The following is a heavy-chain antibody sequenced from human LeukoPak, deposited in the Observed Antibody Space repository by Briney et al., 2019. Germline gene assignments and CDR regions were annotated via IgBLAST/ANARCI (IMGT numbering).Heavy chain of an antibody. CDR3: ARDHESYYGSGSYYPGGCDY. J-gene: IGHJ4*02. CDR2: INPSGGGT. CDR1: GYTFTNYY. D-gene: IGHD3-10*01. V-gene: IGHV1-46*01. Sequence: GASVTVSCKASGYTFTNYYMHWVRQAPGQGLEWMGIINPSGGGTSYAQKFQGRVSMTSDTSTSTVYMELSSLRSEDTAVYYCARDHESYYGSGSYYPGGCDYWGQGTLVTVSS.